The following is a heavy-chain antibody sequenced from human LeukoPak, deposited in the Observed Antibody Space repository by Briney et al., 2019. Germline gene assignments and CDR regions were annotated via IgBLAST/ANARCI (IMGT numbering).Heavy chain of an antibody. V-gene: IGHV3-23*01. CDR3: AQNQWEFPA. Sequence: PGGSLRLSCAASGFTFSNYAMSWVRQAPGKGLEWVSGVRDSGRSTYYADSVQGRFISRDNSKNTLYLQMNSLRVEDTDAYFCAQNQWEFPAWGQGTLVTVSS. CDR2: VRDSGRST. CDR1: GFTFSNYA. J-gene: IGHJ5*02. D-gene: IGHD1-26*01.